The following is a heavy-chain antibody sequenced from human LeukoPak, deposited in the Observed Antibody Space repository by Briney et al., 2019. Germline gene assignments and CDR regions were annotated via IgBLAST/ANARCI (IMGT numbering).Heavy chain of an antibody. CDR1: GYIFTSYY. CDR2: IIPILGIA. CDR3: ARDSSAYCGGDCSTDDAFDI. D-gene: IGHD2-21*02. V-gene: IGHV1-69*04. Sequence: SLKVSCKASGYIFTSYYMHWVRQAPGQGLEWMGRIIPILGIANYAQKFQGRVTITADKSTSTAYMELSSLRSEDTAVYYCARDSSAYCGGDCSTDDAFDIWGQGTMVTVSS. J-gene: IGHJ3*02.